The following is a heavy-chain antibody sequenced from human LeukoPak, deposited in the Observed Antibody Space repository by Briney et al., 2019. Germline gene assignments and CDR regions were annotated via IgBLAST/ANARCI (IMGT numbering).Heavy chain of an antibody. D-gene: IGHD3-10*01. J-gene: IGHJ4*02. V-gene: IGHV4-28*01. CDR3: ARKENVYYYFDY. CDR2: IYHSGTT. Sequence: SETLSLTCAVSGYSITSSSWWGWIRQPPGKGLEWIGYIYHSGTTYYNPSLQSRVTMSVDTSKNQFSLKLSSVTAVDTAVYYCARKENVYYYFDYWDQGTLVTVSS. CDR1: GYSITSSSW.